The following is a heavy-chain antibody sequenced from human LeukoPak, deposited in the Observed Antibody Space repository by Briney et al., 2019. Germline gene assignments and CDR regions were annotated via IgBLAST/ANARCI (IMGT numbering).Heavy chain of an antibody. V-gene: IGHV3-7*03. CDR1: GFTFSTYW. CDR3: ARDAWDERWLQFYGMDV. CDR2: IKQDESEK. Sequence: PGGSLRLSCAASGFTFSTYWMSWVRQAPGKGLEWVANIKQDESEKYYADSVRGRFTISRDNSKNTLYLQMNSLRAEDTALYYCARDAWDERWLQFYGMDVWGQGTTVTVSS. D-gene: IGHD5-24*01. J-gene: IGHJ6*02.